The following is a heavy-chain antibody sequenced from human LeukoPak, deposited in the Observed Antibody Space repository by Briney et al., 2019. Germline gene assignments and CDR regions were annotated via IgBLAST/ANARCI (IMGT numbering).Heavy chain of an antibody. CDR3: ARDRRVAHYYYYYMDV. Sequence: GGSLRLSCAASGFTFSRYTMNWVRQAPGKGLEWVSSISSSSSYIYYADSVKGRFTISRDNAKNSLYLQMNSLRAEDTAVYYCARDRRVAHYYYYYMDVWGKGTTVTVSS. V-gene: IGHV3-21*01. CDR2: ISSSSSYI. J-gene: IGHJ6*03. CDR1: GFTFSRYT.